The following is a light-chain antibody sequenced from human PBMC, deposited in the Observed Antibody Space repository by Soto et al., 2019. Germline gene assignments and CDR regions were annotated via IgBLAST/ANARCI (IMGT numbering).Light chain of an antibody. CDR3: QQYNDYWT. CDR2: KTS. V-gene: IGKV1-5*03. CDR1: QSINSW. J-gene: IGKJ1*01. Sequence: DIQMTQFPSTLSAFVGDRVTITCRASQSINSWLAWYQQKPGKAPKLLIYKTSSLESGVPSRFSGSGSGTEFTLSISSLQPDDFETYYCQQYNDYWTFGQGTKVEIK.